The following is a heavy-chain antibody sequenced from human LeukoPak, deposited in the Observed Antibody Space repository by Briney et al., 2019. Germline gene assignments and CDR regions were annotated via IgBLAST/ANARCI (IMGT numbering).Heavy chain of an antibody. J-gene: IGHJ6*02. CDR1: GYTFTSYY. CDR3: ARDWGQPDRGYGMDV. V-gene: IGHV1-46*01. CDR2: INPSGGST. Sequence: ASVKVSCKASGYTFTSYYMHWVRQAPGQGLQWMGIINPSGGSTSYAQKFQGRVTMTRDTSTSTVYMELSSLRSEDTAVYYCARDWGQPDRGYGMDVWGQGTTVTVSS. D-gene: IGHD3-16*01.